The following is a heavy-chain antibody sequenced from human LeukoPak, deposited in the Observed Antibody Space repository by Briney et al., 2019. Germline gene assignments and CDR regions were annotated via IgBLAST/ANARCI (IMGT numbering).Heavy chain of an antibody. CDR1: GYSFTSYW. J-gene: IGHJ3*02. CDR3: ARQRDYYDSSGQDAFDI. CDR2: IYPGDSDT. V-gene: IGHV5-51*01. D-gene: IGHD3-22*01. Sequence: PGESLKISCKGSGYSFTSYWIGWARQMPGKGLEWMGIIYPGDSDTRYSPSFQGQVTISAGKSISTAYLQWSSLKASDTAMYYCARQRDYYDSSGQDAFDIWGQGTMVTVSS.